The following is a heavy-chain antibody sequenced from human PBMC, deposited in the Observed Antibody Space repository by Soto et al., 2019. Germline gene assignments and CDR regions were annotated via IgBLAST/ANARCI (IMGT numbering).Heavy chain of an antibody. CDR1: GYTFTSYY. CDR3: ARDHCSSTSCYSYYYGMDV. J-gene: IGHJ6*02. Sequence: ASVKVSCNASGYTFTSYYMHWVRQAPGQGLEWMGIINPSGGSTSYAQKFQGRVTMTRDTSTSTVYMELSSLRSEDTAVYYCARDHCSSTSCYSYYYGMDVWGQGTTVTVSS. D-gene: IGHD2-2*02. CDR2: INPSGGST. V-gene: IGHV1-46*01.